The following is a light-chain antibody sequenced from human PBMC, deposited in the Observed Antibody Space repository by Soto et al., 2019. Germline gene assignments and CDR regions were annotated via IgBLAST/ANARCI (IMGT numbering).Light chain of an antibody. Sequence: IVLTQSPGTLSLSPGEIATLSFSASQSVVSTHLAWYQQKSGQAPRLLIYAASSRATGIPDRFSGSGSGSDFTLTISRLEPEDFAVYYCQQYGSSTETFGQGTKVDIK. CDR3: QQYGSSTET. V-gene: IGKV3-20*01. CDR1: QSVVSTH. J-gene: IGKJ1*01. CDR2: AAS.